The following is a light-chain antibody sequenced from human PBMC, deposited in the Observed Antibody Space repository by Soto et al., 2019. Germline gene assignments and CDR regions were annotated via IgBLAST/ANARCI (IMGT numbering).Light chain of an antibody. V-gene: IGKV1-39*01. CDR2: AAS. J-gene: IGKJ1*01. CDR3: HQGYSTPQT. CDR1: QSISSD. Sequence: DIQMTQSPSSLSASVGDRVTITCRASQSISSDLNWYMQKPGKAPQLLIFAASGLHSGVPSRFSGSGSGTDFTLTISSLQSEDFATYYCHQGYSTPQTFGKGTKVDIK.